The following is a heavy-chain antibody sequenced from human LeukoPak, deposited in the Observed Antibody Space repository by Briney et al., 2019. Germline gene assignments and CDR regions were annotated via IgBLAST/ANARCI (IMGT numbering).Heavy chain of an antibody. V-gene: IGHV4-34*01. CDR1: GGSFSGYY. CDR2: INHSGST. D-gene: IGHD3-10*01. Sequence: PSETLSLTCAVYGGSFSGYYWSWIRQPPGKGLEWIGEINHSGSTNYNPSLKSRVTISVDTSKNQFSLKLSSVTAADTAVYYCARSTWFGVHYGIDVWGQGTTVTVSS. J-gene: IGHJ6*02. CDR3: ARSTWFGVHYGIDV.